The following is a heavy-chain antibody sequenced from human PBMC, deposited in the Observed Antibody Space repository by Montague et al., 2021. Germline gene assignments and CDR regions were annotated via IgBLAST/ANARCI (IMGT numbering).Heavy chain of an antibody. Sequence: CAISGDSVSSNRATWNWIRQSPSRGFEWLGRTYYRSKWYNENAVSVKSRVTVIADTSKNQLSLHLTSVSPEDTALYFCARGGGGATATPFDSWGRGTLVTVSS. J-gene: IGHJ4*02. CDR3: ARGGGGATATPFDS. V-gene: IGHV6-1*01. CDR2: TYYRSKWYN. D-gene: IGHD2-15*01. CDR1: GDSVSSNRAT.